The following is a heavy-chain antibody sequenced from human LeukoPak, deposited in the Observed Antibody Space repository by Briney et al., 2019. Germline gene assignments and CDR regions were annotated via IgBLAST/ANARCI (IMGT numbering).Heavy chain of an antibody. V-gene: IGHV3-53*01. CDR2: IYSGGYT. CDR3: ARDGGSGWFKNDY. CDR1: GFTVRSNY. J-gene: IGHJ4*02. D-gene: IGHD6-19*01. Sequence: GGSLRLSCAASGFTVRSNYMSWVRQAPGKGLEWVSVIYSGGYTYYADSVKGRFTISRDNSKNTVYLQMNSLRAEDTAVYYCARDGGSGWFKNDYWGQGTLVTVSS.